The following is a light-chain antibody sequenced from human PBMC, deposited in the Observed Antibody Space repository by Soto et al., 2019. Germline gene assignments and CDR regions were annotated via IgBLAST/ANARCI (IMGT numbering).Light chain of an antibody. CDR1: ETIDTY. Sequence: DIQMTQSPSSLSASVGDRVTITCRASETIDTYLNWYQQKPGKAPRLLIYFASSLQSGVPVRFSGSGSGTEFTLTISSLQREDFATYFCQQDYNFPRTFGLGTKVDI. CDR2: FAS. CDR3: QQDYNFPRT. V-gene: IGKV1-39*01. J-gene: IGKJ1*01.